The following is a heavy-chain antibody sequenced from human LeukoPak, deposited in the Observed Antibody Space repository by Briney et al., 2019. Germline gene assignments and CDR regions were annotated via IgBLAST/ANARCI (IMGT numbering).Heavy chain of an antibody. J-gene: IGHJ4*02. CDR2: INPSGGST. V-gene: IGHV1-46*01. Sequence: PRASVKVSCKASGYTFTGYYMHWVRQAPGQGLEWMGIINPSGGSTSYAQKFQGRVTMTRDTSTSTVYMELSSLRSEDTAVYYCARGEARTLTRPESNDYWGQGTLVTVSS. D-gene: IGHD1-14*01. CDR3: ARGEARTLTRPESNDY. CDR1: GYTFTGYY.